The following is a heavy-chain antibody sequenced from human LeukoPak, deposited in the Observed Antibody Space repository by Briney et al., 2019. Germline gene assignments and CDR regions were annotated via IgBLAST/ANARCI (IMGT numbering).Heavy chain of an antibody. CDR1: GFTFSSYN. CDR2: INSDGSST. J-gene: IGHJ3*02. CDR3: ARARRASTSSGSYGAFDI. V-gene: IGHV3-74*01. D-gene: IGHD1-26*01. Sequence: GGSLRLSCAASGFTFSSYNMNWVRQAPGKGLVWVSRINSDGSSTSYADSVKGRFTISRDNAKNTLYLQMNSLRAEDTAVYYCARARRASTSSGSYGAFDIWGQGTMVTVSS.